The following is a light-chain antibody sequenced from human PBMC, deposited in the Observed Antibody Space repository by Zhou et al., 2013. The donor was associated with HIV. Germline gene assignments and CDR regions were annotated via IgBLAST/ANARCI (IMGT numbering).Light chain of an antibody. CDR1: QNINTW. V-gene: IGKV1-5*03. CDR2: KAS. J-gene: IGKJ2*01. CDR3: QQYNSYSYT. Sequence: DIQVTQSPPTLSASVGDRVTITCRVSQNINTWLGWYQQKSGQAPKLLISKASALEAGVPSRFSGSGSGTEFSLTISSLQPDDFATYYCQQYNSYSYTFGQGTKLEIK.